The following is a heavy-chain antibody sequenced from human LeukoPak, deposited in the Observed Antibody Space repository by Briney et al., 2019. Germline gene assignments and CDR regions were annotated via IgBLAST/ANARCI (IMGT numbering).Heavy chain of an antibody. CDR2: IYNDRII. J-gene: IGHJ5*02. CDR1: GFTVSNNY. Sequence: GGSLRLSCAVSGFTVSNNYITWVRQPPGKGLEWVATIYNDRIIYYADSVKGRFIISRDSSKNTLYLQMNRLRAEDTAVYHCARDLPHYYSWGQGTLVTVSS. CDR3: ARDLPHYYS. D-gene: IGHD3-10*01. V-gene: IGHV3-53*01.